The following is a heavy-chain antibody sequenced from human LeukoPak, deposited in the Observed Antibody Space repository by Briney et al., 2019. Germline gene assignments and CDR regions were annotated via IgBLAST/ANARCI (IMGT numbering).Heavy chain of an antibody. Sequence: GGSLRLSCALSGFTLSSYWMSWVRQAPGRGLEWVANIKRDGSEKYYVDSVKGRFTVSRDNAKNSLYLQMNSLRAEDTAVYYCASVAGYGSGAYYYYGMDVWGQGTTVTVSS. D-gene: IGHD3-10*01. CDR1: GFTLSSYW. CDR2: IKRDGSEK. J-gene: IGHJ6*02. CDR3: ASVAGYGSGAYYYYGMDV. V-gene: IGHV3-7*01.